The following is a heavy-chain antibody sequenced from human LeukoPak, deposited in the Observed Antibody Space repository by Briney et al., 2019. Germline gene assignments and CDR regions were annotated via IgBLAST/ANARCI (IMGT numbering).Heavy chain of an antibody. CDR2: IFGGGST. CDR1: GFTVRSNY. J-gene: IGHJ4*02. CDR3: ARDCFDSSGYLAY. Sequence: GGSLRLSCAASGFTVRSNYIIWVRQAPGKGLEWVSVIFGGGSTYYADSVKGRFTISRDNSKNTVYLQMNSLRSEDTAVYYCARDCFDSSGYLAYWGQGTLVTVSS. D-gene: IGHD3-22*01. V-gene: IGHV3-66*01.